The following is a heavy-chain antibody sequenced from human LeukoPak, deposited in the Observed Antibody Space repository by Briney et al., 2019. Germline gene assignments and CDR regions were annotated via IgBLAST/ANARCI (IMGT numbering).Heavy chain of an antibody. V-gene: IGHV3-23*01. CDR1: GVTFSSYV. Sequence: GGSLRLSCEASGVTFSSYVMSWVRQAPGKGPEWVSGISGSGGGTYYADSVKGRFAISRDNSKNTLYLQMNSLRAEDTAVYYCVQEGPRGLAFDIWGQGKKATVSS. CDR2: ISGSGGGT. J-gene: IGHJ3*02. CDR3: VQEGPRGLAFDI.